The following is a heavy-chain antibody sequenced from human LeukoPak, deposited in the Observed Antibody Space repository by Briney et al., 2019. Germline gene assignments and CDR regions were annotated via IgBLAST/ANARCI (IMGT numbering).Heavy chain of an antibody. CDR1: GLTFKNAW. J-gene: IGHJ3*02. Sequence: PGGSLRLSCAASGLTFKNAWMSWVRQAPGKGLEWVGRIKSKADGGTTDYAAPVKGRFTISRDDSKNTLYLQMNSLKTEDTAVYYCITDSPIAKPYCSSTSCFRTPPDDAFDIWGQGTMVTVSS. CDR2: IKSKADGGTT. CDR3: ITDSPIAKPYCSSTSCFRTPPDDAFDI. D-gene: IGHD2-2*01. V-gene: IGHV3-15*01.